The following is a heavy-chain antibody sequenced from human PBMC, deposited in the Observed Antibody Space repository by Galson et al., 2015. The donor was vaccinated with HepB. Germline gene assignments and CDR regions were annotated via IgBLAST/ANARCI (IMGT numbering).Heavy chain of an antibody. CDR1: GFTFSSYW. CDR2: IKQDGSEK. D-gene: IGHD6-6*01. J-gene: IGHJ6*03. Sequence: SLRLSCAASGFTFSSYWMSWVRQAPGKGLEWVANIKQDGSEKYYVDSVKGRFTISRDNAKNSLYLQTNSLRAEDTAVYYCARWQLVLVGGVFRYYYYYMDVWGKGTTVTVSS. CDR3: ARWQLVLVGGVFRYYYYYMDV. V-gene: IGHV3-7*01.